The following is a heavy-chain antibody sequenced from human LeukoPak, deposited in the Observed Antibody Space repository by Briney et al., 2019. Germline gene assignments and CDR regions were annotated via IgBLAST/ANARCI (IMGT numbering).Heavy chain of an antibody. Sequence: ASVKVSCKASGYTFTSYGISWVRQAPGQGLEWMGWVSAYNGNTNFAQKLQGRITMTTDTSTSTAYMELRSLRSDDTAVYYCARKEYFGDFERGVLPWDYYVMDVWGQGTTVTVSS. CDR1: GYTFTSYG. V-gene: IGHV1-18*01. D-gene: IGHD3-10*01. CDR2: VSAYNGNT. CDR3: ARKEYFGDFERGVLPWDYYVMDV. J-gene: IGHJ6*02.